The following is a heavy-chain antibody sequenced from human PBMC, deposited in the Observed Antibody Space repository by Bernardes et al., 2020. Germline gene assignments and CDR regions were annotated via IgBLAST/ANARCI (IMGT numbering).Heavy chain of an antibody. CDR2: IRSKANSYAT. CDR3: TRVPVGERFLGDAFDI. D-gene: IGHD3-16*01. V-gene: IGHV3-73*01. Sequence: GGSLRLSCAASGFTFSGSAMHWVRQASGKGLEWVGRIRSKANSYATAYAASVKGRFTISRDDSKNTAYLQMNSLKTEDTAVYYCTRVPVGERFLGDAFDIWGQGTMVTVSS. J-gene: IGHJ3*02. CDR1: GFTFSGSA.